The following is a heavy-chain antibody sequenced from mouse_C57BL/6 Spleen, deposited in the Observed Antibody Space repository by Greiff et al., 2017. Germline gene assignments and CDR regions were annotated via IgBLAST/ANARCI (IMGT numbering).Heavy chain of an antibody. V-gene: IGHV1-55*01. CDR3: ARGSIVYYYAMDY. CDR1: GYTFTSYW. D-gene: IGHD2-10*02. J-gene: IGHJ4*01. Sequence: QVQLQQPGAELVKPGASVKMSCKASGYTFTSYWITWVKQRPGQGLEWIGDIYPGSGSTNYNEKFKSKATLTVDTSSSTAYMQLSSLTSEDSAVYYCARGSIVYYYAMDYWGQGTSVTVSS. CDR2: IYPGSGST.